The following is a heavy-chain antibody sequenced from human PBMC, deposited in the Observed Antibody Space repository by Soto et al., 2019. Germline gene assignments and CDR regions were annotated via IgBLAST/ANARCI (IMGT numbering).Heavy chain of an antibody. CDR3: ARADRYSSSSGEIDY. CDR1: GGSISSYY. Sequence: SETLSLTCTVYGGSISSYYWSWIRQPPGKGLEWIGYIYYSGSTNYNPSLKSRVTISVDTSKNQFSLKLSSVTAADTAVYYCARADRYSSSSGEIDYWGQGTLVTVSS. J-gene: IGHJ4*02. D-gene: IGHD6-6*01. V-gene: IGHV4-59*01. CDR2: IYYSGST.